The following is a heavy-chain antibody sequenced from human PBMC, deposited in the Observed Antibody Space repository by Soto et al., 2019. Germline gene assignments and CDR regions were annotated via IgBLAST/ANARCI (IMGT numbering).Heavy chain of an antibody. D-gene: IGHD3-10*01. Sequence: EVQLLESGGGLVQPGGSLRLSCAASGFTFSSYAMSWVRQAPGKGLEWVSAISGNGGSTYYADSVKGRFTISRDNSKNTLYLQMNSLRAEDTAVYYCATEMATKPTPCGSGYYYGMDVWGQGTTVTVSS. CDR2: ISGNGGST. J-gene: IGHJ6*02. CDR1: GFTFSSYA. CDR3: ATEMATKPTPCGSGYYYGMDV. V-gene: IGHV3-23*01.